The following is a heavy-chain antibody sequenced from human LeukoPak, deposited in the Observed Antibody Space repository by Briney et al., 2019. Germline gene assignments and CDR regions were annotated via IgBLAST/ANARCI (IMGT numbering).Heavy chain of an antibody. CDR1: GGSISSGSYY. V-gene: IGHV4-61*02. CDR3: ARYLGRSGPY. D-gene: IGHD3-10*01. J-gene: IGHJ4*02. Sequence: PSETLSLTCAVSGGSISSGSYYWSWIRQPAGKGLEWVGRIYTSGSTNSNPSLKSRVTISVDTSKNQFSLKLSSVTAADTGVYYCARYLGRSGPYWGQGTLVTVSS. CDR2: IYTSGST.